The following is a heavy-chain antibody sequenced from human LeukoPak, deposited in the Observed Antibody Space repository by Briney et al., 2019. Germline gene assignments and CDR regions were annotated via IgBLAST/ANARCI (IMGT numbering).Heavy chain of an antibody. CDR1: GVSISSYY. D-gene: IGHD1-7*01. CDR3: ARGTGTTWLDY. CDR2: IYYSGST. V-gene: IGHV4-59*01. Sequence: SETLSLTCTVSGVSISSYYWSWIRQPPGKGLEWIGDIYYSGSTNYNPSPKSRVTTSVDTPKNQFSLKLRSVTAADTAVYYCARGTGTTWLDYWGQGTLVTVSS. J-gene: IGHJ4*02.